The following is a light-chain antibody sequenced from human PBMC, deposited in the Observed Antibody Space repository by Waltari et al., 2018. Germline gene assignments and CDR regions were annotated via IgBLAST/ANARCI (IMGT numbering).Light chain of an antibody. CDR1: NIGSNS. J-gene: IGLJ2*01. Sequence: SYVLTQPPSVSVAPGKTARITWGGNNIGSNSVHRYQQKSGQAPVVVIYDDSDRPSGIPERFSGSNSGNTATLTISRVEAGDEAEYYCQVWHSSSDHVVFGGGTKLTVL. CDR2: DDS. CDR3: QVWHSSSDHVV. V-gene: IGLV3-21*04.